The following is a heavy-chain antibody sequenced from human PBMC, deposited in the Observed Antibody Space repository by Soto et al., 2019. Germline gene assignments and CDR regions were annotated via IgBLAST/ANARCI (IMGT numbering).Heavy chain of an antibody. CDR1: GGSISGYY. J-gene: IGHJ4*02. CDR3: ACGSGNYYNYFDY. D-gene: IGHD3-10*01. Sequence: SETLSLTRTVSGGSISGYYWSWIRQPPGKGLEWIGEINHSGSTNYNPSLKSRVTISVDTSKNQFSLKLSSVTAADTAVYYCACGSGNYYNYFDYWGQGTLVTVCS. V-gene: IGHV4-34*01. CDR2: INHSGST.